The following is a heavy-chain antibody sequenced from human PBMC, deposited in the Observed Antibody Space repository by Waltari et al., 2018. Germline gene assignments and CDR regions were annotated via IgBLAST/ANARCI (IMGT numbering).Heavy chain of an antibody. CDR3: AKSFVEVPAALSGGLDY. CDR1: GFTFKNYA. D-gene: IGHD2-2*01. CDR2: ISGTGSST. V-gene: IGHV3-23*01. Sequence: VLLLESGGGLVQPGGSHRLAGVASGFTFKNYAMSWVRQAPGKGLEWVSGISGTGSSTYYADSVRDRFTISRDNSKETVYLQVNSLRAEDTALYYCAKSFVEVPAALSGGLDYWGQGILVTVSS. J-gene: IGHJ4*02.